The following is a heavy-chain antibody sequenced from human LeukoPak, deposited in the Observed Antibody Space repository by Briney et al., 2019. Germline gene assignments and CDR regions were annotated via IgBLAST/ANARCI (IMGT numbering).Heavy chain of an antibody. Sequence: GGSLRLSCAASGFTFSNYAMHWVRQAPGKGLEWVAFIRYDGSNKYYADSVKGRFTISRDNSKNTLYLQMNSLRAEGAAVYYCAKDTRGDYGWDFDYWGQGTLVTVSS. V-gene: IGHV3-30*02. CDR3: AKDTRGDYGWDFDY. D-gene: IGHD3-10*01. J-gene: IGHJ4*02. CDR1: GFTFSNYA. CDR2: IRYDGSNK.